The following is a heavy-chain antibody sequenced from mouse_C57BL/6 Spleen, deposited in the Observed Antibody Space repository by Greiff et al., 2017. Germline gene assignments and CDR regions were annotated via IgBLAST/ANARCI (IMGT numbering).Heavy chain of an antibody. Sequence: EVHLVESGGGLVQPGGSMKLSCVASGFTFSNYWMNWVRQSPEKGLEWVAQIRLKSDNYATHYAESVKGRFTISRDDSKSSVYLQMNNLRAEDTGIYYCTNYYGSSSFAYWGQGTLVTVSA. CDR2: IRLKSDNYAT. D-gene: IGHD1-1*01. CDR3: TNYYGSSSFAY. J-gene: IGHJ3*01. V-gene: IGHV6-3*01. CDR1: GFTFSNYW.